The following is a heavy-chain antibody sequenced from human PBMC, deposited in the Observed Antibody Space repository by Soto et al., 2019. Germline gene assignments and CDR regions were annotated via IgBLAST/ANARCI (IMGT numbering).Heavy chain of an antibody. CDR3: AGPQGRGGDGYYYYGMDV. CDR1: GGSISSYY. Sequence: SETLSLTCTVSGGSISSYYWSWIRQPPGKGLEWVGYIYSSESTNYNPSLKSRVTISVDTSKNQFSLKLSSVTAADTAVYYCAGPQGRGGDGYYYYGMDVWGQGTTVTVSS. V-gene: IGHV4-59*01. CDR2: IYSSEST. J-gene: IGHJ6*02. D-gene: IGHD3-16*01.